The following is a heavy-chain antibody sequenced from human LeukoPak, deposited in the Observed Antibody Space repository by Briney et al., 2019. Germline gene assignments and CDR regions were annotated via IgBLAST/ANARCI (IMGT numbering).Heavy chain of an antibody. J-gene: IGHJ3*02. Sequence: GGSLRLSCAASGFTFSNYAMSWVRQAPGKGLELISYISSSSSTIYYADSVKGRFTISRDNAKNSLYLQMNSLRAEDTAVYYCARDQEWKSDAFDIWGQGTMVTVSS. CDR3: ARDQEWKSDAFDI. D-gene: IGHD3-3*01. CDR2: ISSSSSTI. V-gene: IGHV3-48*04. CDR1: GFTFSNYA.